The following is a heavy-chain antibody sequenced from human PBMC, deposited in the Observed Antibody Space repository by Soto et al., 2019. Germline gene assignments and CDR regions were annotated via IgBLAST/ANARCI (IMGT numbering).Heavy chain of an antibody. CDR1: GGSISSGGYS. V-gene: IGHV4-30-2*01. Sequence: LSLTCAVSGGSISSGGYSWSWIRQPPGKGLEWIGYIYHSGSTYYNPSLKSRVTISVDRSKNQFSLKLSSVTAADTAVYYCARGQYQLTSGYYYGMDVWGQGTTVTVSS. J-gene: IGHJ6*02. D-gene: IGHD2-2*01. CDR2: IYHSGST. CDR3: ARGQYQLTSGYYYGMDV.